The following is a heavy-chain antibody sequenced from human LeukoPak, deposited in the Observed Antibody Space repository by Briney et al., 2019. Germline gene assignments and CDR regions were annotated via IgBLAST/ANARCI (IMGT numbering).Heavy chain of an antibody. CDR2: ISGSGGST. J-gene: IGHJ4*02. D-gene: IGHD3-10*01. V-gene: IGHV3-23*01. CDR3: AKWDARITMVRGDEALDY. CDR1: GFTFSSYA. Sequence: GGSLRLSCAASGFTFSSYAMSWVRQAPGKGLEWVSAISGSGGSTYYADSVKGRFTISRDKSKNTLYLQMNSLRAEDTAVYYCAKWDARITMVRGDEALDYWGQGTLVTVSS.